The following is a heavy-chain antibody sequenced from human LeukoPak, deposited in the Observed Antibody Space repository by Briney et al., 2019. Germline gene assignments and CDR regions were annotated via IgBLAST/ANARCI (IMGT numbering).Heavy chain of an antibody. V-gene: IGHV3-7*01. J-gene: IGHJ4*02. Sequence: GGSLRLSCAASGFTFSNNWMSWVRQAPGKGLEWVANIKQDGSEKNYVDYVEGRFTISRDNAKNSLSLQMNSLRAEDTAVYYCARETPDSSGWDWGQGTLVTVSS. CDR1: GFTFSNNW. CDR2: IKQDGSEK. D-gene: IGHD6-19*01. CDR3: ARETPDSSGWD.